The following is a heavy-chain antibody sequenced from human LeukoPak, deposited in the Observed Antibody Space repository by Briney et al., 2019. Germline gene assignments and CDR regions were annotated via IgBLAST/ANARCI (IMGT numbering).Heavy chain of an antibody. D-gene: IGHD3-22*01. V-gene: IGHV4-59*01. CDR1: GGSISSYY. J-gene: IGHJ5*02. CDR2: IYYSGST. CDR3: ARDQVVISNGDNWFDP. Sequence: SSETLSLTCTVSGGSISSYYWSWIRQPPGKGLEWIGYIYYSGSTNYNPSLKSRVTISVDTSKNQFSLKLSPVTAADTAVYYCARDQVVISNGDNWFDPWGQGTLVTVSS.